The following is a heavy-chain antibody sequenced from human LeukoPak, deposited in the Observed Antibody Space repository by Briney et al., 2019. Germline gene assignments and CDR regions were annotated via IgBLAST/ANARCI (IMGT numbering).Heavy chain of an antibody. V-gene: IGHV4-38-2*01. Sequence: PSETLSLTCAVSGYSISSGYYWGWIRQPPGKGLEWIGSIYHSGSTCYNPSLKSRVTISVDTSKNQFSLKLSSVTAADTAVYYCARVHSYGYYYYYGMDVWGKGTTVTVSS. J-gene: IGHJ6*04. CDR1: GYSISSGYY. D-gene: IGHD5-18*01. CDR2: IYHSGST. CDR3: ARVHSYGYYYYYGMDV.